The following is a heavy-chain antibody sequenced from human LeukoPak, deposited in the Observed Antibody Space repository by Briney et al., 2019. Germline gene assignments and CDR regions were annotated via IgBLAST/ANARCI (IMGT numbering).Heavy chain of an antibody. V-gene: IGHV3-21*01. J-gene: IGHJ4*02. CDR2: ISSSSSYI. CDR3: ARSFDFWSGRLDY. CDR1: GFTFSSYS. Sequence: GGSLRLSCAASGFTFSSYSMNWVRQAPGKGLEWVSSISSSSSYIYYADSVKGRFTISRDNAKNSLYLQMNSLRAEHTAVYYCARSFDFWSGRLDYWGQGTLVTVSS. D-gene: IGHD3-3*01.